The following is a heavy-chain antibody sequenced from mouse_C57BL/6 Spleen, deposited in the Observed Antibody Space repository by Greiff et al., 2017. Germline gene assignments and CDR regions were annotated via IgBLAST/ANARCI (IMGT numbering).Heavy chain of an antibody. CDR3: ARYGSSYLDY. CDR1: GFTFSDYG. D-gene: IGHD1-1*01. V-gene: IGHV5-17*03. Sequence: EVKLVESGGGLVKPGGSLKLSCAASGFTFSDYGMHWVRQAPEKGLEWVAYISSGSSTIYYADTVKGRVTISRDNAKITLCLQMTSLRADDTAMYDCARYGSSYLDYWGQGTTLTVSS. CDR2: ISSGSSTI. J-gene: IGHJ2*01.